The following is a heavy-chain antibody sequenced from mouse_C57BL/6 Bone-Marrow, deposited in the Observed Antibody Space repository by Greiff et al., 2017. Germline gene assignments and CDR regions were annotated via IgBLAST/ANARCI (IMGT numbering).Heavy chain of an antibody. Sequence: EVKLMESGGDLVKPGGSLKLSCAASGFTFSSYGLSWVRQTPDKRLEWVATISSGGSYTYYPDSVKGRFTISRDNAKNTLYLQMSSLKSEDTAMYYCAGYDEGFAYWGQGTLVTVSA. J-gene: IGHJ3*01. V-gene: IGHV5-6*01. CDR3: AGYDEGFAY. CDR2: ISSGGSYT. D-gene: IGHD2-2*01. CDR1: GFTFSSYG.